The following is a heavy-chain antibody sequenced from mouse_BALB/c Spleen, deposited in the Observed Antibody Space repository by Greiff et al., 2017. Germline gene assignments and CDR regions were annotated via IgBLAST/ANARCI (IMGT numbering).Heavy chain of an antibody. CDR1: GYTFTSYW. Sequence: EVQRVESGTVLARPGASVKMSCKASGYTFTSYWMHWVKQRPGQGLEWIGAIYPGNSDTSYNQKFKGKAKLTAVTSTSTAYMELSSLTNEDSAVYYCTSIYGYDAWFAYWGQGTLVTVSA. J-gene: IGHJ3*01. CDR3: TSIYGYDAWFAY. CDR2: IYPGNSDT. V-gene: IGHV1-5*01. D-gene: IGHD2-2*01.